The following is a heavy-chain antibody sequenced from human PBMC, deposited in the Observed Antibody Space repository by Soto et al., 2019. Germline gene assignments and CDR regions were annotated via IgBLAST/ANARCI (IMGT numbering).Heavy chain of an antibody. V-gene: IGHV4-28*01. CDR3: ARREIQGPIDY. D-gene: IGHD1-26*01. J-gene: IGHJ4*02. CDR2: IYYSGTT. Sequence: QVQLQESGPGLVKPSDTLSLTCAVSGYSISSSNWWGWIRQPPGKGLEWIGYIYYSGTTYYNPSRRGRVTMSVDTTKNQLALKLISVTAVDTAVYYCARREIQGPIDYWGQGTLVTVSS. CDR1: GYSISSSNW.